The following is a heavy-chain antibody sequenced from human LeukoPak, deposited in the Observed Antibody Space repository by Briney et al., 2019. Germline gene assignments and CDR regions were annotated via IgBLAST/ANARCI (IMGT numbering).Heavy chain of an antibody. D-gene: IGHD3-10*01. Sequence: PGGSLRLSCAASGFTFDDYAMHWVRQAPGKGLEWVSGISWNSGSIGYADSVKGRFTISRDNAKNSLYLQMNSLRAEDTALYYCAKDYGTYYYGSGSSPLDYWGQGTLVTVSS. J-gene: IGHJ4*02. CDR3: AKDYGTYYYGSGSSPLDY. V-gene: IGHV3-9*01. CDR2: ISWNSGSI. CDR1: GFTFDDYA.